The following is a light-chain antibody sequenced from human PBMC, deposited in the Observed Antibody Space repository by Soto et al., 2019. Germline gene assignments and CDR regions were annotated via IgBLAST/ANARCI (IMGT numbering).Light chain of an antibody. Sequence: QSVLTQPPSVSGAPGQRVTISCTGRSSNIGAGYDVHWYQQLPGTAPKVLIYGNSNRPSGVPDRFSGSKSGTSASLAITGLQPEDEADYYCQSYDCSLSGYVFGTGTKVTVL. J-gene: IGLJ1*01. CDR1: SSNIGAGYD. CDR2: GNS. V-gene: IGLV1-40*01. CDR3: QSYDCSLSGYV.